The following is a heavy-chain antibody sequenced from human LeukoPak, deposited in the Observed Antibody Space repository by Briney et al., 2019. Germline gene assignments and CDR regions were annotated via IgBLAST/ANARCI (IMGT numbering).Heavy chain of an antibody. CDR1: GGYLSSYY. J-gene: IGHJ5*02. V-gene: IGHV4-4*07. D-gene: IGHD2-15*01. CDR2: IYTSGST. CDR3: ARDILTNWFDP. Sequence: PSETLSLTCTVSGGYLSSYYWNWIRQPAGKGLEWIGRIYTSGSTNYNPSLKSRVTISVDTSKNQFSLKLSSVTAADTAVYYCARDILTNWFDPWGQGTLVTVSS.